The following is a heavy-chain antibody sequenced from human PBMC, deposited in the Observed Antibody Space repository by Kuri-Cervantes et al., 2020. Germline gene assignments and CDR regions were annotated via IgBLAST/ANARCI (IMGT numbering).Heavy chain of an antibody. CDR2: INHSGST. D-gene: IGHD1-26*01. CDR1: GGSFSGYY. V-gene: IGHV4-34*01. Sequence: SETLSLTCAVYGGSFSGYYWSWIRQPPGKGLEWIGEINHSGSTNYNPSLKSRVTISVDTSKTQFSLKLRSVTAADTAVYYCARSYSGSWGLSYWGQGTLVTVSS. J-gene: IGHJ4*02. CDR3: ARSYSGSWGLSY.